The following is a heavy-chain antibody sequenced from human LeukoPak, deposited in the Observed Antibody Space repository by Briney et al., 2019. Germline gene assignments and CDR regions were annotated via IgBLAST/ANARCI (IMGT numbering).Heavy chain of an antibody. CDR1: GFSLDNYW. J-gene: IGHJ4*02. CDR3: ARGSSSGWPDYFDY. V-gene: IGHV3-74*01. D-gene: IGHD6-19*01. CDR2: INADGRNT. Sequence: GGSLRLSCAASGFSLDNYWMHWVRLAPGKGLEWVSRINADGRNTPYADSVKGRFTISRDDAKNTLYLQMSSLRAEDTAVYYCARGSSSGWPDYFDYWGRGTLVTVSS.